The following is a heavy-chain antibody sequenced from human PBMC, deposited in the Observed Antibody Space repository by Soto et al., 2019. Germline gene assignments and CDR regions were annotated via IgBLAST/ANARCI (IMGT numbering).Heavy chain of an antibody. CDR3: ASLATSDLIFGVDPALFDI. Sequence: ASVKVSCKASGYTFTSYAMHWVRQAPGQRLEWMGWINAGNGNTKYSQKFQGRVTITRDTSASTAYMELSSLRSEDTAVYYCASLATSDLIFGVDPALFDIWGQRTMVTVSS. CDR2: INAGNGNT. CDR1: GYTFTSYA. D-gene: IGHD3-3*01. V-gene: IGHV1-3*01. J-gene: IGHJ3*02.